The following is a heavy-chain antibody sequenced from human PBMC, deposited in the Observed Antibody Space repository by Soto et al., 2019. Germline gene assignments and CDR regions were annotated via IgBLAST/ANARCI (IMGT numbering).Heavy chain of an antibody. CDR3: AKDGPTGYGDYAGGMDV. D-gene: IGHD4-17*01. CDR2: ISYDGSNK. CDR1: GFTFSSYG. Sequence: QVQLVESGGGVVQPGRSLRLSCAASGFTFSSYGMHWVRQAPGKGLEWVAVISYDGSNKYYADSVKGRFTISRDNSKNTLYLQMNSVRAEDTAVYYCAKDGPTGYGDYAGGMDVWGQGTTVTVSS. V-gene: IGHV3-30*18. J-gene: IGHJ6*02.